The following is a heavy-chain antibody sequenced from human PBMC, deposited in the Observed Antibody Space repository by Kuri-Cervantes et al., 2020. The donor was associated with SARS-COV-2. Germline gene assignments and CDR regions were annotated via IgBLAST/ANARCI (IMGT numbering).Heavy chain of an antibody. CDR3: ARSGRALFDY. CDR1: GDSVSSNSAA. CDR2: TYYRSKWYN. V-gene: IGHV6-1*01. D-gene: IGHD3-3*01. Sequence: SCAISGDSVSSNSAAWNWIRQSPSRGLEWLGRTYYRSKWYNDYAISVKSRITINPDTSKNHFSLQLNSVTPEDTAVYYCARSGRALFDYRGQGTLVTVSS. J-gene: IGHJ4*02.